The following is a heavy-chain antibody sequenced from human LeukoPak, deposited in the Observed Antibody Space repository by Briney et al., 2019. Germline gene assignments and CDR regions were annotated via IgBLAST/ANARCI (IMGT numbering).Heavy chain of an antibody. CDR2: IYHSGST. CDR3: ARDLIVRSSGYYNNWFDP. D-gene: IGHD3-22*01. CDR1: GYSISSGYY. Sequence: PSETLSLTCTVSGYSISSGYYWGWIRQPPGKGLEWIGSIYHSGSTYYNPSLKSRVTISVDTSKNQFSLKLSSVTAADTAVYYCARDLIVRSSGYYNNWFDPWGQGTLVTVSS. V-gene: IGHV4-38-2*02. J-gene: IGHJ5*02.